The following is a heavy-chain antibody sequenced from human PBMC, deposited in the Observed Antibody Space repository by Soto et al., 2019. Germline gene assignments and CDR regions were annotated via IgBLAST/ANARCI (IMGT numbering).Heavy chain of an antibody. J-gene: IGHJ4*02. Sequence: QVPLVQSGAEVKKPGASVKVSCKASGDTFTDYYIHWVRQAPGQGLECMGTVNPSGGHTTYAQHFLGRVTMTRDTSTSTLYMELTSLTSEDTAVYYCARGGHVVVVTAALDYWGQGTLVTVSS. V-gene: IGHV1-46*01. CDR3: ARGGHVVVVTAALDY. CDR1: GDTFTDYY. D-gene: IGHD2-21*02. CDR2: VNPSGGHT.